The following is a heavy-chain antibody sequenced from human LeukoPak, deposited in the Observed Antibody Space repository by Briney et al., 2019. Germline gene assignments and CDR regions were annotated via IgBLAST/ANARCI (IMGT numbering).Heavy chain of an antibody. CDR3: AKVVSGY. CDR1: GFTFSSYG. Sequence: GGSLRLSCAASGFTFSSYGMHWVRQAPGKGLEWVAVISYDGSNKYYADSVKGRSTISRDNSKNTLYLQMNSLRAEDTAVYYCAKVVSGYWGQGTLVTVSS. D-gene: IGHD2-21*01. J-gene: IGHJ4*02. V-gene: IGHV3-30*18. CDR2: ISYDGSNK.